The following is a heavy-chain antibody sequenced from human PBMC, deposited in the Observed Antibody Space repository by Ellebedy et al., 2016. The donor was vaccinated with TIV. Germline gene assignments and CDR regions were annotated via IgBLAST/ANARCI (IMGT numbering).Heavy chain of an antibody. CDR3: AKDVRYTTGWGGALDI. CDR1: GFNFGGHA. J-gene: IGHJ3*02. D-gene: IGHD2-8*02. Sequence: PGGSLRLSCTASGFNFGGHAMKWVRQAPGKGLEWVSSIGGSGYSTHYADSVKGRFTIPRDNSRNTLYLQMNSLRGEDTAVYFCAKDVRYTTGWGGALDIWGQGAMVTVSS. CDR2: IGGSGYST. V-gene: IGHV3-23*01.